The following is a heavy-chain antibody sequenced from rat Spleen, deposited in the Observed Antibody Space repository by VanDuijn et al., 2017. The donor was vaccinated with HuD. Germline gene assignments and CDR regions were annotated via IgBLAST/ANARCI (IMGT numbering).Heavy chain of an antibody. D-gene: IGHD1-10*01. Sequence: EVQLVESGGGLVQPGRSLQLSCAASGFTFSNYDMAWVRQAPTKGLEWVASISPSVARTHYRDSVKGRFTVSRANAESTLYLQMDSLRSEDTATYYCARPPHNNYYVMDAWGQGASVTVSS. CDR3: ARPPHNNYYVMDA. J-gene: IGHJ4*01. CDR1: GFTFSNYD. V-gene: IGHV5-25*01. CDR2: ISPSVART.